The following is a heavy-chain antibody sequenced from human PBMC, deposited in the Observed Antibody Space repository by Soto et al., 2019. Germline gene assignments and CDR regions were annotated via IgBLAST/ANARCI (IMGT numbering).Heavy chain of an antibody. CDR1: GGTFSSYA. CDR2: IVPLFSTT. D-gene: IGHD6-13*01. J-gene: IGHJ6*02. CDR3: ARGGYSSTWSNLLDRSGLDV. V-gene: IGHV1-69*06. Sequence: SVKVSCKTSGGTFSSYAINWVRQAPGQGLEWMGGIVPLFSTTNYAQKFQGRVTITADTSTYTVYMELSELRSGDTAVYYCARGGYSSTWSNLLDRSGLDVWGQGTTVTVSS.